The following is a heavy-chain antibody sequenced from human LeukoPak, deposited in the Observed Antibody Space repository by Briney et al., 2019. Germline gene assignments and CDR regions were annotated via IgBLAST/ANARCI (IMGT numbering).Heavy chain of an antibody. Sequence: SETLSPTCTVSGGSISSYYWSWIRQPPGKGLEWIGYIYYSGSTNYNPSLKSRVTISVDTSKNQFSLKLSSVTAADTAVYYCARWIGLYYDSSGPNWFDPWGQGTLVTVSS. CDR3: ARWIGLYYDSSGPNWFDP. CDR1: GGSISSYY. V-gene: IGHV4-59*01. D-gene: IGHD3-22*01. CDR2: IYYSGST. J-gene: IGHJ5*02.